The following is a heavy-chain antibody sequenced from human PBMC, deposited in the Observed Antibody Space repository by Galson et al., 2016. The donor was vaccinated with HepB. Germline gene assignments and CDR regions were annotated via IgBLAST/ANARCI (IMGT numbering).Heavy chain of an antibody. CDR1: GFTFTSYA. D-gene: IGHD1-26*01. CDR3: ARPPIVDATAAGAFDI. Sequence: SLRLSCAASGFTFTSYAMSWVRQAPGKGLDWVSSITGSGHSPYYADSVKGRFTISRDNSKNTLYLQMNSLRAEDTAGYYCARPPIVDATAAGAFDIWGQGTMVTVSS. V-gene: IGHV3-23*01. CDR2: ITGSGHSP. J-gene: IGHJ3*02.